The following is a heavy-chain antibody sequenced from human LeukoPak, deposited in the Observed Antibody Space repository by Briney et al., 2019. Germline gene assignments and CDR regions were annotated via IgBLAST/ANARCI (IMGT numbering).Heavy chain of an antibody. CDR2: INQEGSET. Sequence: GGSLRPSCAASGFTFSRHWMNWFGRIQGKGRDWVANINQEGSETHYVDSVRGRFTISRDNAKNSLFLQMNSLRAEDTAVYYCARDPGSYGTFDYWGQGTLVTVSS. CDR3: ARDPGSYGTFDY. J-gene: IGHJ4*02. D-gene: IGHD1-26*01. V-gene: IGHV3-7*01. CDR1: GFTFSRHW.